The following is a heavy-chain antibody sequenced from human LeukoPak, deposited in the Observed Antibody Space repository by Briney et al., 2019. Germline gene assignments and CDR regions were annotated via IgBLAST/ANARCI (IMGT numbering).Heavy chain of an antibody. V-gene: IGHV4-4*07. CDR2: IYTSGST. J-gene: IGHJ5*02. CDR1: GGSISSYY. D-gene: IGHD3-10*01. CDR3: ARDRLGYYGSGSYPTYNWFDP. Sequence: SETLSLTCTVSGGSISSYYWSWIRQPAGKGLEWIGRIYTSGSTNYNPSLKSRVTMSVDTSRNQFSLKLSSVTAADTAVYYCARDRLGYYGSGSYPTYNWFDPWGQGTLVTISS.